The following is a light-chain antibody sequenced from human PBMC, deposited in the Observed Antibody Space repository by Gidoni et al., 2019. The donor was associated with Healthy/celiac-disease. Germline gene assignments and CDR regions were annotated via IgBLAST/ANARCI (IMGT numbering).Light chain of an antibody. J-gene: IGKJ2*03. V-gene: IGKV1-5*03. CDR1: QSISSW. CDR3: QQYNSYPYS. CDR2: KAS. Sequence: DIQMTQSPSTLSASVGDRVTITCRASQSISSWLAWYQQKTGKDPKLLIYKASSLEGGVPSRFSGSGSGTEFTLTISSLQPDDFATYYCQQYNSYPYSFGQGTKLEIK.